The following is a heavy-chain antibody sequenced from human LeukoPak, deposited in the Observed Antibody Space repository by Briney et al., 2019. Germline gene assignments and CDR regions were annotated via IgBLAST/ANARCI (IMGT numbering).Heavy chain of an antibody. CDR1: GGTFSNYA. V-gene: IGHV1-69*13. Sequence: SVKVSCKASGGTFSNYAISWVRQAPGQGLEWMGGIIPIFGTANYAQKFQGRVTITADESTSTAYMELSSLRSEDTAVYYCARQRPVAGTHTPDFDYWGQGTLVTVSS. CDR2: IIPIFGTA. CDR3: ARQRPVAGTHTPDFDY. D-gene: IGHD6-19*01. J-gene: IGHJ4*02.